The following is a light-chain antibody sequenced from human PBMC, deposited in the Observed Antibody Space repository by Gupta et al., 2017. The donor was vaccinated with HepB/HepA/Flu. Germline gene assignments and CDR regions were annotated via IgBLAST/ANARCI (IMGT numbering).Light chain of an antibody. CDR1: SNAVGGYNY. Sequence: QSALTQPASVSGSPGQSITISCTGSSNAVGGYNYVSWYQQHPGKAPKLILFDVTNRPSGVSDRLSGSKSGNTASLTISGLQAEDESDYYCSSYTSSNTLVFGTGTKVTVL. CDR3: SSYTSSNTLV. J-gene: IGLJ1*01. V-gene: IGLV2-14*03. CDR2: DVT.